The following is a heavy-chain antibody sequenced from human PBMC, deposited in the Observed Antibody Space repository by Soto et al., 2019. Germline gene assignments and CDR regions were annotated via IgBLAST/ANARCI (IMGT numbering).Heavy chain of an antibody. CDR2: ISYYGRNK. V-gene: IGHV3-30*18. D-gene: IGHD5-18*01. Sequence: QVQLVESGGGVVQPGKSLRLSCTASGFTFATYGMHWVRQAPGKGLEWVAVISYYGRNKYYADSVEGRFTISRDNSKNTLYLQMNSLRAEDTAVYYCAKDHTAFIKVSYYFGMDVWGQGTTVTVSS. CDR1: GFTFATYG. CDR3: AKDHTAFIKVSYYFGMDV. J-gene: IGHJ6*02.